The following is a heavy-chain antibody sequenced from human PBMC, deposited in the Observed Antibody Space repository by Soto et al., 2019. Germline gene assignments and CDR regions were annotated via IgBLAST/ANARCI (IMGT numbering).Heavy chain of an antibody. V-gene: IGHV4-39*02. CDR2: IYYSGST. CDR1: GGSISSSSYY. D-gene: IGHD3-3*01. CDR3: GSHVELLFLEWVPYFDY. J-gene: IGHJ4*02. Sequence: QLQLQESGPGLVKPSETLSLTCTVSGGSISSSSYYWGWIRQPPGKGLEWIGSIYYSGSTYYNPCLNGRVPISVDTYKNHVSQKQYSVPAEDAALYYRGSHVELLFLEWVPYFDYLGQGTRVTGSS.